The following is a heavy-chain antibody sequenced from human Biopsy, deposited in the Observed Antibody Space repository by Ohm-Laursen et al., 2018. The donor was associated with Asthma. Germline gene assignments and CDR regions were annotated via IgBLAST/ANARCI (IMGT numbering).Heavy chain of an antibody. Sequence: SLSLSCAASGFTFSNAWMSWVHQAPGKGLELVGRIKSKTDGGTTDYAAPVKGRFTISRDDSKNTLYLQMNSLKTEDTAVYYCTTGFWWTFDYWGQGTLVTVSS. V-gene: IGHV3-15*01. J-gene: IGHJ4*02. D-gene: IGHD3-16*01. CDR2: IKSKTDGGTT. CDR3: TTGFWWTFDY. CDR1: GFTFSNAW.